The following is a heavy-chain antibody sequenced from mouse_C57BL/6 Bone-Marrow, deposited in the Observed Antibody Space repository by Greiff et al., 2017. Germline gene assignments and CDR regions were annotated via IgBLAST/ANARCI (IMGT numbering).Heavy chain of an antibody. V-gene: IGHV5-17*01. CDR3: ASLDV. CDR1: GFTFSDYG. J-gene: IGHJ1*03. CDR2: ISSGSSTI. Sequence: VQLKESGGGLVKPGGSLKLSCAASGFTFSDYGMHWVRQAPEKGLEWVAYISSGSSTIYYADTVKGRFTISRDNAKNTLFLQMTSLRSEDTAMYYCASLDVWGTGTTVTVSS.